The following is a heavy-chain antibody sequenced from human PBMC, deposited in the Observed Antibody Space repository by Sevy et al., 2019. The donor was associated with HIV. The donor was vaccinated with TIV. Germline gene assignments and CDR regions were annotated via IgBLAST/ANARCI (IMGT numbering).Heavy chain of an antibody. CDR1: GFTFSSYS. J-gene: IGHJ4*02. CDR2: ISGSSNYI. Sequence: GGSLRLSCAASGFTFSSYSMNWVRQAPGKGLEWVSSISGSSNYIYYAESLKGRFIISRDNAKNTLNLQMNSLRADDTAVYYCATGPPDGSYDYFDYWGQGTLVTVSS. CDR3: ATGPPDGSYDYFDY. V-gene: IGHV3-21*06. D-gene: IGHD1-26*01.